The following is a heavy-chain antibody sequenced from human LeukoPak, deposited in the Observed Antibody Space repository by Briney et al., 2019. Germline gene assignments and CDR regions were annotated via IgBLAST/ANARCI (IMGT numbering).Heavy chain of an antibody. Sequence: GSLRLSCAASGFTFSSYAMSWVRQAPGKGLEWVSAISAGGTTYYADFVKGRFTISRDNSKNTLYLQMNSLRAEDTAVYYCAKDGPYYYDSSGYYYSWGQGTLVTVSS. CDR1: GFTFSSYA. J-gene: IGHJ4*02. V-gene: IGHV3-23*01. CDR3: AKDGPYYYDSSGYYYS. D-gene: IGHD3-22*01. CDR2: ISAGGTT.